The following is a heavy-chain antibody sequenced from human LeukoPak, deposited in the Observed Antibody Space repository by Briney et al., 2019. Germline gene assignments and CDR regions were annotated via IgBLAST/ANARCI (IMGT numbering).Heavy chain of an antibody. D-gene: IGHD6-19*01. J-gene: IGHJ4*02. CDR2: ISSSASDI. CDR1: GFTFSSYW. Sequence: GGSLRLSXAASGFTFSSYWMSWVRQAPGKGLEWVSSISSSASDIRYADAVRGRFTVSRDNSKNSLYLQMNSLRAEDTAVYYCARKGAGTSASHFDYWGQGTLVTISS. CDR3: ARKGAGTSASHFDY. V-gene: IGHV3-21*01.